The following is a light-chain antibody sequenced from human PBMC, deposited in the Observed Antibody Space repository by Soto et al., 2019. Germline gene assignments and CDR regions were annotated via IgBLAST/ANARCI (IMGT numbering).Light chain of an antibody. V-gene: IGKV3-11*01. CDR1: QSVSSN. CDR2: DAS. CDR3: QQHSNWPLT. Sequence: EIVLIQSPATLSLSPGERATLSRRASQSVSSNLAWYQQNPGQAPRLLIFDASSRAAGIPARFSGSGSGTDFTLTISSLDPEDFAVYYCQQHSNWPLTFGGGTKVEIK. J-gene: IGKJ4*01.